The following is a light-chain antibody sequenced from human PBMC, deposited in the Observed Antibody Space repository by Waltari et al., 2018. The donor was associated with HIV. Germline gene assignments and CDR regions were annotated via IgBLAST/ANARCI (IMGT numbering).Light chain of an antibody. CDR2: EVF. CDR1: TSDFGLYNF. V-gene: IGLV2-14*01. CDR3: ASFTSNYTLI. Sequence: QSTLTQPASVSGSPGQSITISCTGSTSDFGLYNFIPWYQQPPGGVPKVIIYEVFSRPSGISSRFSGSRSANTASLTISWLQPEDEADYYCASFTSNYTLIFGGGTKVTVL. J-gene: IGLJ2*01.